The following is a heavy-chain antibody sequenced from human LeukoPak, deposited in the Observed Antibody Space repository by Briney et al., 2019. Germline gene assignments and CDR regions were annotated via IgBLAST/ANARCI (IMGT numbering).Heavy chain of an antibody. D-gene: IGHD6-19*01. Sequence: PGGSLTLSCAASGFTFSSYWMTWVRQAPGKGLEWVANIKEDGSEEYYVNSVKGRFTISRDNAKNSLYLQMNSLRAEDTALYYCATPPYRSDSGYWGQGTLVTVS. J-gene: IGHJ4*02. CDR2: IKEDGSEE. CDR3: ATPPYRSDSGY. CDR1: GFTFSSYW. V-gene: IGHV3-7*01.